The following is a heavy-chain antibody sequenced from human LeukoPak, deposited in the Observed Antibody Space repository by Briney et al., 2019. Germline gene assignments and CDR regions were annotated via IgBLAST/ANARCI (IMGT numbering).Heavy chain of an antibody. CDR2: IYYSGST. D-gene: IGHD2-8*01. Sequence: SETLSLTCTVSGDSISSSSYYWGWIRQPPGKGLEWIGSIYYSGSTYYNPSLKSRVTISVDTSKNQFSLKLSSVTAADTAVYYCARDLRMVYATCWFDPWGQGTLVTVSS. V-gene: IGHV4-39*07. J-gene: IGHJ5*02. CDR3: ARDLRMVYATCWFDP. CDR1: GDSISSSSYY.